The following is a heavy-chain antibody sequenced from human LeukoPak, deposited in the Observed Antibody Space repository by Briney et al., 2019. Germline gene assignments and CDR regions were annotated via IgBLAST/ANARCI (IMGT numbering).Heavy chain of an antibody. Sequence: PGGSLRLSCAASGFTFSNYAMSWVRQAPGKGLEWVSAISGSGDNTYHADSVRGRFTISRDNSKNTLYLQMNGLRAEDAAVYFCAKAPVTSCRGAYCYPFDSWGQGTLVTVSS. D-gene: IGHD2-21*01. CDR1: GFTFSNYA. CDR2: ISGSGDNT. V-gene: IGHV3-23*01. CDR3: AKAPVTSCRGAYCYPFDS. J-gene: IGHJ4*02.